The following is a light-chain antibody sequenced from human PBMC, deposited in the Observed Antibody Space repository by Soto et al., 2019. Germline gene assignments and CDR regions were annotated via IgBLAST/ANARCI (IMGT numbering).Light chain of an antibody. Sequence: DIVMTQSPDSLAVSLGERATINCKSSQSVLYSSNNKNYLAWYQQRPGQSPKLLIYWASTRESGVPDRFSGSGSGTDFILTISRLEPEDFAVYYCQQYDSSPRTFGQGTKVDIK. CDR1: QSVLYSSNNKNY. V-gene: IGKV4-1*01. CDR2: WAS. J-gene: IGKJ1*01. CDR3: QQYDSSPRT.